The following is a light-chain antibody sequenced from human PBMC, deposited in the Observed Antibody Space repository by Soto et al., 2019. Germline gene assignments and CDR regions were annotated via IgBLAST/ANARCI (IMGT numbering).Light chain of an antibody. J-gene: IGKJ1*01. CDR3: QQYSFLPRT. V-gene: IGKV3-11*01. CDR1: ESVGSF. CDR2: DAS. Sequence: ETVLTQSPATLSLSPGERATLSCRASESVGSFLAWYRQKPGQAPRLLIFDASNRATGIPDRFGGSGSGTDFTLTISRLEPEDFAVYYCQQYSFLPRTFGQGTKVDIK.